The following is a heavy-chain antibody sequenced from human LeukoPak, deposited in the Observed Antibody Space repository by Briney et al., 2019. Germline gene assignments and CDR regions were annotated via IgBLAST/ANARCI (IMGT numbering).Heavy chain of an antibody. J-gene: IGHJ4*02. V-gene: IGHV4-61*05. CDR3: ARVGGYSYGRLFDY. D-gene: IGHD5-18*01. Sequence: PSETLSLTCTVSGGSISSSSYYWGWIRQPPWKGLEWIGYIYYSGSTNYNPSLKSRVTISVDTSKNQFSLKLSSVTAADTAVYYCARVGGYSYGRLFDYWGQGTLVTVSS. CDR2: IYYSGST. CDR1: GGSISSSSYY.